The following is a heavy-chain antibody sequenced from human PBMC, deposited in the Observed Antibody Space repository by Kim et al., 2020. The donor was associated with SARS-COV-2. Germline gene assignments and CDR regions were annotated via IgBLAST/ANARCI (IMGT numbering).Heavy chain of an antibody. J-gene: IGHJ4*02. CDR3: ARVPPCSGDSCYSDY. V-gene: IGHV3-11*06. Sequence: ADSVKVRFTVSRDNAKDSLYLQMNSLRAEDTAVYYCARVPPCSGDSCYSDYWGQGALVTVSS. D-gene: IGHD2-15*01.